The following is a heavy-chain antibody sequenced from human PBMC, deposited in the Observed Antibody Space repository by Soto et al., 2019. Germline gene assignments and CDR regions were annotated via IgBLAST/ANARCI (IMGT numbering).Heavy chain of an antibody. V-gene: IGHV4-4*02. J-gene: IGHJ4*02. D-gene: IGHD1-1*01. CDR3: ARGLHTAMEPSHFDS. CDR1: GDSMSSFTY. CDR2: IYQSGST. Sequence: SETLSLTCTVSGDSMSSFTYWTWVRQPPGKGLEWIGEIYQSGSTNYNPSLKSRVTISADKSNNQFSLRLSSVTAADTAVYYCARGLHTAMEPSHFDSWGQGTLVTVSS.